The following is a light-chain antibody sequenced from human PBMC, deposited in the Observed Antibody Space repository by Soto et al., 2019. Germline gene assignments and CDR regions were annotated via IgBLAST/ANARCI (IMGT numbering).Light chain of an antibody. CDR1: SSNIGSNT. CDR2: CNN. CDR3: AACDDSLNGRVV. Sequence: QSVLTQPPSASGTPGQRVTISCSGSSSNIGSNTVNWYQQLPGTAPKHLIYCNNQRPSGVPDRSSGSKSATSAPPAISGQESEEEADYYCAACDDSLNGRVVFGGGTKLTVL. V-gene: IGLV1-44*01. J-gene: IGLJ2*01.